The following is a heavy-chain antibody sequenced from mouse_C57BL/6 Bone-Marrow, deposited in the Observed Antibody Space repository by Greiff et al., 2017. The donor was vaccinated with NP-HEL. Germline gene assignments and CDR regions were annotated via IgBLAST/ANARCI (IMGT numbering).Heavy chain of an antibody. V-gene: IGHV1-81*01. Sequence: VQLQQSGAELARPGASVKLSCKASGYTFTSYGISWVKQRPGQGLEWIGEIYPRSGNTYYNEKFKGKATLTADKSSSTAYMELRSLTSEDSAVYFCARGIRAWFAYWGQGTLVTVSA. J-gene: IGHJ3*01. CDR1: GYTFTSYG. CDR2: IYPRSGNT. CDR3: ARGIRAWFAY.